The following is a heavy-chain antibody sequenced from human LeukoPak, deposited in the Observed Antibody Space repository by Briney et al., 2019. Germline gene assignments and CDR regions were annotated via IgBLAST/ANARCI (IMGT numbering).Heavy chain of an antibody. J-gene: IGHJ4*02. CDR2: IYYSGST. Sequence: PSETLSLTCTVSGGSISSYYWSWIRQPPGKGLEWIGYIYYSGSTNYNPSLKSRVTISVDTSKNQFSLKLSSVTAADTAVYYCAGLNGPLNYYGSGSRIPFGFDYWGQGTLVTVSS. V-gene: IGHV4-59*01. D-gene: IGHD3-10*01. CDR1: GGSISSYY. CDR3: AGLNGPLNYYGSGSRIPFGFDY.